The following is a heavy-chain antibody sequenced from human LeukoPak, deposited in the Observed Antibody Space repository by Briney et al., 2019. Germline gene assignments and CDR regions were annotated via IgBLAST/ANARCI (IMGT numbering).Heavy chain of an antibody. CDR3: ARARVYDPPAFYYYYMDV. CDR2: IYYSGST. D-gene: IGHD5/OR15-5a*01. J-gene: IGHJ6*03. V-gene: IGHV4-59*01. CDR1: GGSISSYY. Sequence: PSETLSLTCTVSGGSISSYYWSWIRQPPGKGLEWIGYIYYSGSTNYNPSLKSRVTISVDTSKNQFSLKLSSVTAADTAVYYCARARVYDPPAFYYYYMDVWGKGTTVTVSS.